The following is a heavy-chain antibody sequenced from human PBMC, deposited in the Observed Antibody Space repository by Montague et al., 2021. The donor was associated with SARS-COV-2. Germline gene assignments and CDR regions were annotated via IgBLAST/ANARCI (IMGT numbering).Heavy chain of an antibody. CDR1: GGSFSGYY. D-gene: IGHD3-22*01. Sequence: SETLSLTCAVYGGSFSGYYWSWIRQPPGKGLEWIGNINHSGSANSNPSLKSRVSISVETSKNQFSLKLSPVTAADTAVYYCARAIVDVTMVVVVMTGVEHYFDFWGQGTLVTVSS. CDR2: INHSGSA. V-gene: IGHV4-34*01. CDR3: ARAIVDVTMVVVVMTGVEHYFDF. J-gene: IGHJ4*02.